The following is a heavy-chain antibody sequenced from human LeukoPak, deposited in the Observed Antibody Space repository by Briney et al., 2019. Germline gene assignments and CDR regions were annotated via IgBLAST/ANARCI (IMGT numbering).Heavy chain of an antibody. D-gene: IGHD6-13*01. CDR3: ARDSSSWYFGFDP. V-gene: IGHV1-69*04. J-gene: IGHJ5*02. CDR1: GGTFSSYA. Sequence: ASVKVSCKASGGTFSSYAISWVRQAPGQGLEWMGRIIPILGIANYAQKSQGRVTITADKSTSTAYMELSSLRSEDTAVYYCARDSSSWYFGFDPWGQGTLVTVSS. CDR2: IIPILGIA.